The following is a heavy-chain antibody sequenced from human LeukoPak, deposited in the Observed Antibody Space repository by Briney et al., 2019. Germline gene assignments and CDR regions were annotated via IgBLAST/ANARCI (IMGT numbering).Heavy chain of an antibody. J-gene: IGHJ4*02. CDR2: ST. D-gene: IGHD3-22*01. Sequence: GASVKVSCKASGYTFTSYYMHWVRQAPGQGLGSTSYAQKFQGRVTMTRDTSTSTVYMELSSLRSEDTAVYYCARETYYYDSSGYWYYFDYWGQGTLVTVSS. V-gene: IGHV1-46*01. CDR1: GYTFTSYY. CDR3: ARETYYYDSSGYWYYFDY.